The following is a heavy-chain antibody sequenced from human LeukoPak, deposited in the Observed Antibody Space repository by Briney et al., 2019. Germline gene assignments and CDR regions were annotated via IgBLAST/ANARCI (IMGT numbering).Heavy chain of an antibody. CDR3: AKPESYGTILGSFDY. J-gene: IGHJ4*02. V-gene: IGHV3-23*01. CDR2: ISGSGDST. CDR1: GFTFSSYA. Sequence: GGSLRLSCAASGFTFSSYAMSWVRQAPGKGLEWVSAISGSGDSTYYGDSVKGRFTISRDNSKNTLYLQMNSLRAEDTAVYYCAKPESYGTILGSFDYWGQGTLVTVSS. D-gene: IGHD1-26*01.